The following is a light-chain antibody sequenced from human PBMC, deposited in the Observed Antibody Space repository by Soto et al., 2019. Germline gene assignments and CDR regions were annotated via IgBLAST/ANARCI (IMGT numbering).Light chain of an antibody. CDR2: KAS. V-gene: IGKV1-5*03. CDR3: QQYNIYSRP. Sequence: DIQITQSPSTLSASVGDRVTISCRASQSISSRLAWYQQKPGKAPNLLIYKASTLESGVPSRFSGSGSGTEFTLTISSLQPEDFATYYCQQYNIYSRPFGQGAKV. CDR1: QSISSR. J-gene: IGKJ1*01.